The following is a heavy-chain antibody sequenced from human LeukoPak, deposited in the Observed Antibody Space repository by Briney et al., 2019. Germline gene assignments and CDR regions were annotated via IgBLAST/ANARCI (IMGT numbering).Heavy chain of an antibody. D-gene: IGHD1-26*01. CDR3: ARDGVYSGSYFDY. CDR2: IIPIFGTA. Sequence: SVKVSCKASGGTFSSYAISWVRQAPGQGLEWMGGIIPIFGTANYAQKFQGRVTVTADESTSTAYMELSSLRSEDTAVYYCARDGVYSGSYFDYWGQGTLVTVSS. CDR1: GGTFSSYA. V-gene: IGHV1-69*13. J-gene: IGHJ4*02.